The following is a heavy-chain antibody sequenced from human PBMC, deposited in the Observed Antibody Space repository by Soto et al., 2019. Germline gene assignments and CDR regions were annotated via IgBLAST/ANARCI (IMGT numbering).Heavy chain of an antibody. CDR3: ARDHLRYFDSYYYYGMDV. Sequence: QVQLVQSGAEVKKPGSSVKVSCKASGGTFSSYAISWVRQAPGQGLEWMGGIIPIFGTANYAQKFQGRVTITADESTSTAYMELSSLRSEDTAVYYCARDHLRYFDSYYYYGMDVWGQGTTVTVSS. CDR2: IIPIFGTA. J-gene: IGHJ6*02. V-gene: IGHV1-69*12. D-gene: IGHD3-9*01. CDR1: GGTFSSYA.